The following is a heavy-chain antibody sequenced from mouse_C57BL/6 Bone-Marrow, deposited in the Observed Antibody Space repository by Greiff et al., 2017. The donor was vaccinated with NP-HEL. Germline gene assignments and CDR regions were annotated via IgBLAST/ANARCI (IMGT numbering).Heavy chain of an antibody. V-gene: IGHV1-74*01. CDR1: GYTFTSYW. J-gene: IGHJ4*01. D-gene: IGHD1-1*01. Sequence: QVQLQQPGAELVKPGASVKVSCKASGYTFTSYWMHWVKQRPGQGLEWIGRIHPSDSDTNYNQKFKGKATLTVDKSSSTAYMQLSSLTSEDSAVYYCAIEGVTVVAEYYAMDYWGQGTSVTVSS. CDR2: IHPSDSDT. CDR3: AIEGVTVVAEYYAMDY.